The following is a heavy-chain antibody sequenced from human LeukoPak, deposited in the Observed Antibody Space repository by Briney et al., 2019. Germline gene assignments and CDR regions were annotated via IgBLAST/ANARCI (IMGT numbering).Heavy chain of an antibody. CDR3: ARGAGTDRT. CDR2: ISAGGVST. CDR1: GFTFSSYA. V-gene: IGHV3-23*01. Sequence: AGGSLRLSCAASGFTFSSYAMSWVRQAPGKGLEWVSAISAGGVSTYYADSVKGRFTISRDNSKNTLYLQMNSLRAEDTAVYYCARGAGTDRTWGQGTLVTVSS. J-gene: IGHJ5*02.